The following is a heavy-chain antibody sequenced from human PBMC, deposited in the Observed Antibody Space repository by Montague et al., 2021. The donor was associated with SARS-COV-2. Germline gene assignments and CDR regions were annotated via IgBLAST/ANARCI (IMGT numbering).Heavy chain of an antibody. CDR3: ARDYGDYLDS. Sequence: SETLSLTCLFSDGSISSSRFYWGWIRPPPGKGLEWIGSLFSGGNTYYNLSLRGRVSVSVDKSKNQFSLMVRSVTAADTAVYFCARDYGDYLDSWGQGSLVIVSS. V-gene: IGHV4-39*01. J-gene: IGHJ4*02. CDR2: LFSGGNT. D-gene: IGHD4-17*01. CDR1: DGSISSSRFY.